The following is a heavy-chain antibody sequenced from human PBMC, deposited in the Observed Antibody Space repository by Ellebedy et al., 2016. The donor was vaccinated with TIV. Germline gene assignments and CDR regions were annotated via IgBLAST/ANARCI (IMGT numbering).Heavy chain of an antibody. CDR2: ISSRNTYI. CDR3: ARRDERSGVGYYFDY. Sequence: GESLKISXAASGFTFSGHTMAWVRQAPGKGLEWVSSISSRNTYIEYADSLKGRFTISRDNARNTLYLQVDGLRVEDTAVYFCARRDERSGVGYYFDYWGQGSLVTVSS. J-gene: IGHJ4*02. D-gene: IGHD1-26*01. CDR1: GFTFSGHT. V-gene: IGHV3-21*06.